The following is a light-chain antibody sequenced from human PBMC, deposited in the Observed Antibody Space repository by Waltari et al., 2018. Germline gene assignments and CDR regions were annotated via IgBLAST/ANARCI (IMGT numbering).Light chain of an antibody. CDR3: QHYVRLPAT. Sequence: EIVLTQSPGTLSSSPGDRATLPCRASQSVSRTLAWYQQKPGQAPRLLIYGASTKAPGIPDMFSGGGSGTYFSLTISRLAPEDFAVYYCQHYVRLPATFGQGTKVEIK. J-gene: IGKJ1*01. CDR2: GAS. V-gene: IGKV3-20*01. CDR1: QSVSRT.